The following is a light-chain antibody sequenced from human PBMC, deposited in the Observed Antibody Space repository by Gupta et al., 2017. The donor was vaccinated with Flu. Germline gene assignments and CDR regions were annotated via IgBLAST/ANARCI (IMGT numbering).Light chain of an antibody. CDR1: HSISSW. J-gene: IGKJ2*01. CDR3: QPYNSFYT. CDR2: KSS. Sequence: SPSPLSASEGDRITITCRASHSISSWLAWYQQAPGKAPKILIYKSSMADSGVRLRFSGSGSGIEFTLTSSSLHTDDFANYYCQPYNSFYTFGQGTKLEIK. V-gene: IGKV1-5*03.